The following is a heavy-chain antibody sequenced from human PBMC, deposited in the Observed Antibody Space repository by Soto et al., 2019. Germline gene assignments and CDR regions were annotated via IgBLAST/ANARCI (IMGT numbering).Heavy chain of an antibody. CDR1: GFTFSSFS. Sequence: EVQLVESGGGLVQRGGSLRLSCAAYGFTFSSFSMNWVRQAPGRGLEWISYIGGGGRLISYADSVKGRFAISRDNAQNSLYLQMDSLRDEDTAVYYCAGDLGWGFDCWGQGTLVTVSS. CDR2: IGGGGRLI. J-gene: IGHJ4*02. V-gene: IGHV3-48*02. D-gene: IGHD6-19*01. CDR3: AGDLGWGFDC.